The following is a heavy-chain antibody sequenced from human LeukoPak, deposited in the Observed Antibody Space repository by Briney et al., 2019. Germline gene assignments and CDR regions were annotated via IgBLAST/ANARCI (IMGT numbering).Heavy chain of an antibody. CDR1: GGSISSYY. J-gene: IGHJ5*02. CDR3: ARDEEVAAAGTKKNKRVQTFDP. V-gene: IGHV4-4*07. Sequence: SETLSLTCTVSGGSISSYYWSWIRQPAGKGLEWIGRIYTSGSTNYNPSLKSRVTMSVDTSKNQFSLKLSSVTAADTAVYYCARDEEVAAAGTKKNKRVQTFDPWGQGTLVTVSS. CDR2: IYTSGST. D-gene: IGHD6-13*01.